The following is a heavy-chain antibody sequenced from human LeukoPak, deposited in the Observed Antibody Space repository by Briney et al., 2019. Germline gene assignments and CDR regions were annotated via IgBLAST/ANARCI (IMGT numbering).Heavy chain of an antibody. V-gene: IGHV3-30-3*01. CDR3: AIGDVFDY. Sequence: GGSLRLSCAASGFTFSSYAMHWVRQAPGKGLEWVAVISYDGSNKYYADSVKGRFTISRDNSKNTLYLQMNSLRAEDTAVYYCAIGDVFDYWGQGTLVTVSS. J-gene: IGHJ4*02. D-gene: IGHD4-17*01. CDR1: GFTFSSYA. CDR2: ISYDGSNK.